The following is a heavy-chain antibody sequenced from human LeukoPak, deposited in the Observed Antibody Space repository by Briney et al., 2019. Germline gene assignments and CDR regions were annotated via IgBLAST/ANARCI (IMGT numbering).Heavy chain of an antibody. CDR2: INPNSGGT. CDR1: GYTITGYY. J-gene: IGHJ5*02. Sequence: ASVKVSCKASGYTITGYYMHWVRQAPGQGLEWMGWINPNSGGTNYAQKFQGRVTMTRDTSISTAYMELSRLRSDDTAVYYCAIQGVIVYWFDPWGQGTLVTVSS. V-gene: IGHV1-2*02. CDR3: AIQGVIVYWFDP. D-gene: IGHD3-10*01.